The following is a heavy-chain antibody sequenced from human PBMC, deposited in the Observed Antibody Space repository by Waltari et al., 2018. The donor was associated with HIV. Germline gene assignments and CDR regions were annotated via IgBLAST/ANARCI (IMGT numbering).Heavy chain of an antibody. J-gene: IGHJ6*02. CDR3: ARGGYYYGSGGSPAWYYGMDV. CDR2: ISTNNGKT. V-gene: IGHV1-18*01. D-gene: IGHD3-10*01. Sequence: QVQLVQSGVEVKKPGASVKVSCKASGYTFTSYGISWVRQAPGQGLEWMGWISTNNGKTNNAQKLQGRGSMTTDTSTSTAYMDLRSLRSDDTAVYYCARGGYYYGSGGSPAWYYGMDVWGQGTTVTVSS. CDR1: GYTFTSYG.